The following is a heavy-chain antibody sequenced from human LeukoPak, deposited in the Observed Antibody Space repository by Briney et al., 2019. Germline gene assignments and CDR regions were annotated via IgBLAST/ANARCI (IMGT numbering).Heavy chain of an antibody. CDR1: GGSISSGGGY. CDR2: IHYSGST. D-gene: IGHD4-17*01. V-gene: IGHV4-39*02. J-gene: IGHJ4*02. Sequence: SETLSLTCTVSGGSISSGGGYWAWIRQPAGQGLEWIGSIHYSGSTYYNPSLKSRVTISVDTSNNHFSLRLSSVTAADTALYYCAQYRHGDDRFDYWGQGTLVTVSS. CDR3: AQYRHGDDRFDY.